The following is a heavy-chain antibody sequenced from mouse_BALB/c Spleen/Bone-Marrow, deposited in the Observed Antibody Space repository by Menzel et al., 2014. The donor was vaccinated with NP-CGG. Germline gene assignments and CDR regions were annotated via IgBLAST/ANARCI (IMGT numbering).Heavy chain of an antibody. CDR2: INPYNGAT. D-gene: IGHD1-1*01. CDR1: GYSLTGYY. CDR3: ARRNYGSSYWYFDV. Sequence: VQLQQSGPELVKPGASVKISCKASGYSLTGYYMHWVEQSHVKSLEWIGRINPYNGATSYNQNFKDKASLTVDKSSSTAYMELHSLTSEDSAVYYCARRNYGSSYWYFDVWGAGTTVTVSS. J-gene: IGHJ1*01. V-gene: IGHV1-31*01.